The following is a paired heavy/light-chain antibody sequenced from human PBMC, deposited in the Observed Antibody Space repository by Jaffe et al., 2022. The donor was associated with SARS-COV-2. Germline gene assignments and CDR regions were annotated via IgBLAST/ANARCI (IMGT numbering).Heavy chain of an antibody. J-gene: IGHJ4*02. V-gene: IGHV3-23*01. CDR1: GFTFSSHA. Sequence: EVQLLESGGGLVQPGGSLRLSCAASGFTFSSHAMSWVRQAPGKGLEWVSGISGSGSRTYYADSVKGRFTISRDNSKNTLDLQMDSLRADDTAVYYCAKDQIATTDILFGGWGYFDYWGQGTLVTVSS. CDR3: AKDQIATTDILFGGWGYFDY. D-gene: IGHD2-15*01. CDR2: ISGSGSRT.
Light chain of an antibody. CDR2: WAS. Sequence: DIVMTQSPDSLAVSLGERATINCKSSQSILHSPNNRNYLAWYQQKPGQPPKLLFYWASTRESGVPDRFSGGGSGTDFTLTISSLQAEDVAVYYCQQYYRISYTFGQGTKLEIK. CDR3: QQYYRISYT. J-gene: IGKJ2*01. V-gene: IGKV4-1*01. CDR1: QSILHSPNNRNY.